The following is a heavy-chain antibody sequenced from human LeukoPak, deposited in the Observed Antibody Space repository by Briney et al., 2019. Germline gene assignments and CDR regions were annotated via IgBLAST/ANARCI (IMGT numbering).Heavy chain of an antibody. J-gene: IGHJ4*02. V-gene: IGHV3-48*04. CDR1: GFTFSGHN. CDR3: ARTIDY. Sequence: GGSLRLSCAASGFTFSGHNMNWVRQAPGKGLEWISFVSISSGTIYYADSVNGRFRISRDNAKSSLDLEMNSLRAEDTAVYYCARTIDYWGQGTLVTVSS. CDR2: VSISSGTI.